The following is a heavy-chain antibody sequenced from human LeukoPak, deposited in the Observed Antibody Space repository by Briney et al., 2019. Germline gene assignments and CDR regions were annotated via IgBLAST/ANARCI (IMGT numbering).Heavy chain of an antibody. D-gene: IGHD6-19*01. Sequence: GASVKVSCKASGYTFTSYGISWVRQAPGQGLEWMGWISGYNGNTNYAQNLQGRVTMTTDTSTSTVYMELSSLRSEDTAVYYCARDFNSSGWYELTNWFDPWGQGTLVIVSS. CDR1: GYTFTSYG. J-gene: IGHJ5*02. V-gene: IGHV1-18*01. CDR2: ISGYNGNT. CDR3: ARDFNSSGWYELTNWFDP.